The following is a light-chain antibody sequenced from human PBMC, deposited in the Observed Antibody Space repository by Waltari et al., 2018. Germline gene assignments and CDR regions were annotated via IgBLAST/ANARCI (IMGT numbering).Light chain of an antibody. J-gene: IGLJ1*01. CDR1: SSDVGGYKS. Sequence: QSALTQPASVSGSPGQSITISCTGTSSDVGGYKSVSWYQQHPGKAPKLIIYDVSKRPSGVPNRFSGSKSGNTASLTISGLQAEDEADYFCSSYTSSSTYVFGTGTKVTVL. CDR2: DVS. CDR3: SSYTSSSTYV. V-gene: IGLV2-14*01.